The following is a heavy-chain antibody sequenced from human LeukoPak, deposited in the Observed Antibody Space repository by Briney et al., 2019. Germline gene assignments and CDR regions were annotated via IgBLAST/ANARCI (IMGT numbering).Heavy chain of an antibody. D-gene: IGHD3-3*01. CDR1: GYTFTGYY. Sequence: VASVKVSCKASGYTFTGYYMHWVRQAPGQGLEWMGWINPNCGGTNYAQKFQGRGTMTRDTSISTAYMELSRLRSDDTAVYYCARDTAIFGVANYYMDAWGKGTTVTVSS. CDR2: INPNCGGT. J-gene: IGHJ6*03. V-gene: IGHV1-2*02. CDR3: ARDTAIFGVANYYMDA.